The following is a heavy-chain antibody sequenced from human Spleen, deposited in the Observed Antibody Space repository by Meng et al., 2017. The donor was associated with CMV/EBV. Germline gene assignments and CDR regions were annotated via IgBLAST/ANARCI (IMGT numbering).Heavy chain of an antibody. CDR1: GFTFSSYA. J-gene: IGHJ4*02. CDR2: IYSGGSST. CDR3: AREDYYDSSGYYY. V-gene: IGHV3-23*03. Sequence: GGSLRLSCAASGFTFSSYAMSWVRQAPGKGLEWVSVIYSGGSSTYYADSVKGRFTISRDNSKNTLYLQMNSLRAEDTALYYCAREDYYDSSGYYYWGQGTLVTVSS. D-gene: IGHD3-22*01.